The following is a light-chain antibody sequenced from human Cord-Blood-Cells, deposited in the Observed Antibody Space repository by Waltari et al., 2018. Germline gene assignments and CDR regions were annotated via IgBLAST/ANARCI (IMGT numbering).Light chain of an antibody. CDR3: QQYDNLLT. J-gene: IGKJ3*01. Sequence: DIQMTQSPSSLSASVGDRVTITCQASQDISNYLNWYQQKPGKAPKLLIYDASNLETGVQSRFSGSGSGTDFTFTISSLQPEDIATYYCQQYDNLLTFGPGTKVDIK. V-gene: IGKV1-33*01. CDR2: DAS. CDR1: QDISNY.